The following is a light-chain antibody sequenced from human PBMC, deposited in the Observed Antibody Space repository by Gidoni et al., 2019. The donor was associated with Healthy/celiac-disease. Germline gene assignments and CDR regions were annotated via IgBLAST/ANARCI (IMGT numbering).Light chain of an antibody. V-gene: IGLV1-44*01. CDR2: SNK. CDR3: AAWDDSLNGWV. Sequence: QSVLTQPPSPSGTPGQRVTISCSGSSSNIYSNKQRPSGVPDRFSGSKSGTSASLAISGLQSEDEADYYCAAWDDSLNGWVFGGGTKLTVL. J-gene: IGLJ3*02. CDR1: SSNI.